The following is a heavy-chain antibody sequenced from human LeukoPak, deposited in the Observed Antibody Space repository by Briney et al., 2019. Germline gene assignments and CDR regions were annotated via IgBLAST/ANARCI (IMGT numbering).Heavy chain of an antibody. J-gene: IGHJ3*02. Sequence: ASVTVSFKASGGTFSSYAISWVRQAPGQGFEWMGGIIPIFGTANYAQKFQGRVTMTRNTSISTAYMELSSLRSEDTAVYYCARFTRSYDAFDIWGQGTMVTVSS. CDR2: IIPIFGTA. CDR1: GGTFSSYA. CDR3: ARFTRSYDAFDI. V-gene: IGHV1-69*05. D-gene: IGHD3-3*01.